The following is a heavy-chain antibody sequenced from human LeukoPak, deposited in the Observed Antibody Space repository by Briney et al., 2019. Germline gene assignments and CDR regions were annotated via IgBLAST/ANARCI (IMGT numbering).Heavy chain of an antibody. CDR2: INPSGGST. Sequence: GASVKVSCKASGYTFTSYYMHWVRQAPGRGLEWMGIINPSGGSTSYAQKFQGRVTMTRDTSTSTVYMELSSLRSEDTAVYYCARTFRGNYYDSSGYYLDYWRQGTLVTVSS. V-gene: IGHV1-46*01. J-gene: IGHJ4*02. CDR1: GYTFTSYY. D-gene: IGHD3-22*01. CDR3: ARTFRGNYYDSSGYYLDY.